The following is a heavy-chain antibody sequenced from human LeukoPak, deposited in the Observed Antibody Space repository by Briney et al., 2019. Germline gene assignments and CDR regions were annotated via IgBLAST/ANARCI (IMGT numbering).Heavy chain of an antibody. D-gene: IGHD2-2*02. Sequence: PGGSLRLSCAASGFTFSSYSMNWVRQAPGKGLEWVSYISSSSSTIYYADSVKGRFTISRDNAKNSLYLQMNSLRAEDTAVYYCARGSGYCSSTSCYTITTTSDYWGQGTLVTVSS. V-gene: IGHV3-48*04. CDR3: ARGSGYCSSTSCYTITTTSDY. CDR2: ISSSSSTI. J-gene: IGHJ4*02. CDR1: GFTFSSYS.